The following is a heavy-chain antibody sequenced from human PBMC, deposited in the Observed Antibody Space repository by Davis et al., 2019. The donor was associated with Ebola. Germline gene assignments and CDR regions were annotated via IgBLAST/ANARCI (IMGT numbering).Heavy chain of an antibody. CDR3: AKGRTGGIIYGLDV. J-gene: IGHJ6*04. Sequence: GGSLRLSCAASGFGFSSYAMNWVRQAPGKGLERVSIISDNGGSTNYLDTVKGRFTITRDNSKNTLYLQMNSLKAADTAVYSCAKGRTGGIIYGLDVWGKGTTVIVSS. CDR1: GFGFSSYA. D-gene: IGHD1-1*01. V-gene: IGHV3-23*01. CDR2: ISDNGGST.